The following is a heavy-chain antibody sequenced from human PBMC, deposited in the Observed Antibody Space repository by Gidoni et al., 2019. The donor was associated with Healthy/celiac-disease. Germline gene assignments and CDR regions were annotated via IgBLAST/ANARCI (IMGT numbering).Heavy chain of an antibody. CDR2: ISGSGGST. Sequence: EVQLLESGGGLVQPGGSLSRSCAACGFTFSSYAMSWVRQAPGKGREWVSAISGSGGSTYYADSVKGRFTIARDNSKNTLYLQMNSLRAEDTAVYYCAKSREGGLTIFGVVIYLDYGGQGTLVTVSS. CDR3: AKSREGGLTIFGVVIYLDY. CDR1: GFTFSSYA. D-gene: IGHD3-3*01. V-gene: IGHV3-23*01. J-gene: IGHJ4*02.